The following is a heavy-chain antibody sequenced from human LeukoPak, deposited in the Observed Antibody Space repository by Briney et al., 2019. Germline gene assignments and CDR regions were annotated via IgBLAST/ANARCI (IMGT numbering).Heavy chain of an antibody. CDR2: IYYSGST. J-gene: IGHJ5*02. Sequence: PSETLSLTCTVSGGSISSYYWSWIRQPPGKGLEWIGYIYYSGSTNYNPSLKSRVTISVDTSKNQFSLKLSSVTAADTAVYYCARERNDLGYCSGGSCYSAGNWFDPWGQGTLVTVSS. D-gene: IGHD2-15*01. V-gene: IGHV4-59*01. CDR3: ARERNDLGYCSGGSCYSAGNWFDP. CDR1: GGSISSYY.